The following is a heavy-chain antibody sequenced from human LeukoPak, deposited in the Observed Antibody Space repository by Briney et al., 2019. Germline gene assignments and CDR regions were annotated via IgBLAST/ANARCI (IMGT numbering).Heavy chain of an antibody. CDR2: IYYSRST. CDR1: GGSISNYY. D-gene: IGHD2-2*01. Sequence: SETLSLTCTVSGGSISNYYWNWIRQPPGKGLERIGYIYYSRSTNYNPSLKSRVTISVATSKNQFSLKLSSVTAADTAVYYCAGKKRYCSSTSCPHAFDIWGQGTMVTVSS. V-gene: IGHV4-59*01. CDR3: AGKKRYCSSTSCPHAFDI. J-gene: IGHJ3*02.